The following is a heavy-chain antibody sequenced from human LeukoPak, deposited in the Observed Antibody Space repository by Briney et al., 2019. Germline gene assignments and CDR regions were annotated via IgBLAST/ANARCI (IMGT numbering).Heavy chain of an antibody. CDR1: GFTFSSHD. D-gene: IGHD3-22*01. CDR2: ISYDGSNK. Sequence: PGGSLRLSCAASGFTFSSHDMHWVRQAPGKGLEWVAVISYDGSNKYYADSVKGRFTISRDNSRNTLYLQMNSLRAEDTAVYYCAKEIAYYYDSSGYYLLDYWGQGTLVTVSS. V-gene: IGHV3-30*18. CDR3: AKEIAYYYDSSGYYLLDY. J-gene: IGHJ4*02.